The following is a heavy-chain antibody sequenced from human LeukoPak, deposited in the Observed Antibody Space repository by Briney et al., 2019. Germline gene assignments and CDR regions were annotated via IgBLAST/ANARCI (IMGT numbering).Heavy chain of an antibody. CDR2: ISGGADRT. J-gene: IGHJ4*02. D-gene: IGHD3-16*01. CDR3: AKDGGDSAGHELFDY. Sequence: AGGSLRLSCAGSGFTLSSYAMSWVRQAPGKGLDWVSLISGGADRTYYADSVKGRFTISRDNSKNTLYLQMNSLRAEDTTVYYCAKDGGDSAGHELFDYRGQGTLVTVSS. V-gene: IGHV3-23*01. CDR1: GFTLSSYA.